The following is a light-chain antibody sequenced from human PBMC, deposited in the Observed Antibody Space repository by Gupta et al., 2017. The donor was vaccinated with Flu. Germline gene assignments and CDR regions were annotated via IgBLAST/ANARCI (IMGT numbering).Light chain of an antibody. CDR3: SSYAGRVTWV. CDR1: SNDVGGSNC. V-gene: IGLV2-11*01. Sequence: QSARTQPRSVSGSPGQSVTISCSGSSNDVGGSNCVSWYQQRPGKAPKLLLYDVSERPSWVPDRFSGSKSGNTASLTISGLQADDEADYYCSSYAGRVTWVFGTGTTVTVL. CDR2: DVS. J-gene: IGLJ1*01.